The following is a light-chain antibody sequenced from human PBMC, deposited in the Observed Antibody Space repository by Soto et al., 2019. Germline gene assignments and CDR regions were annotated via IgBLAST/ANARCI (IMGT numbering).Light chain of an antibody. CDR1: QSIRSNY. CDR3: QQYGSSPVT. V-gene: IGKV3-20*01. Sequence: EIVLTQSPGTLSLSPGERATLSCRASQSIRSNYLAWYQQKPGQAPRYLIYGAFSRATGIPDRFSGSGSGTDFTLTISRLEPEDCAVYYCQQYGSSPVTFCQGTKVEI. CDR2: GAF. J-gene: IGKJ1*01.